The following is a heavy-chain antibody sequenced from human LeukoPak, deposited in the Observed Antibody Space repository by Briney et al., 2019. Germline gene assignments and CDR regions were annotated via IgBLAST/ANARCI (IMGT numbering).Heavy chain of an antibody. CDR2: IYYSGST. CDR1: GASISGSGYY. J-gene: IGHJ4*02. CDR3: AKSGGYGLIDY. D-gene: IGHD1-26*01. V-gene: IGHV4-39*01. Sequence: PSETLSLTCAVSGASISGSGYYWGWIRQPPGKGLEWIGDIYYSGSTYYNASLQSRVTISIDTSKNQFSLRLNSVTAADTAMYYCAKSGGYGLIDYWGQGTLVTVSS.